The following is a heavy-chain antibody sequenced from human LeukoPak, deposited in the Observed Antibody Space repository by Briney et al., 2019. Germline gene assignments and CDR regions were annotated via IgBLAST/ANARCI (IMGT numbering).Heavy chain of an antibody. CDR2: LVYDARS. Sequence: GTSLRLSCAASGFPFSSYGMHWVRQAPGKGLEWVARLVYDARSDYANSVRGRFSISRDDSKNTLFLDMSNLRVEDTALYYCARDLSAAFDFWGQGVLVTVSS. CDR1: GFPFSSYG. D-gene: IGHD6-19*01. V-gene: IGHV3-33*01. CDR3: ARDLSAAFDF. J-gene: IGHJ4*02.